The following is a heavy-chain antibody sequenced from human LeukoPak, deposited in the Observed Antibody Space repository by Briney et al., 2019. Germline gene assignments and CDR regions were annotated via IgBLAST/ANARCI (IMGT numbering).Heavy chain of an antibody. J-gene: IGHJ5*02. D-gene: IGHD4-17*01. V-gene: IGHV3-7*01. CDR2: IKQDGSEK. CDR3: ARELESTVTTYFDP. Sequence: PGGSLRLSCAASGFTFSSYWMSWVRQAPGKWLEWVANIKQDGSEKYYVDSVKGRFTISRDNAKNSLYLQMNSLRAEDTAVYYCARELESTVTTYFDPWGQGTLVTVSS. CDR1: GFTFSSYW.